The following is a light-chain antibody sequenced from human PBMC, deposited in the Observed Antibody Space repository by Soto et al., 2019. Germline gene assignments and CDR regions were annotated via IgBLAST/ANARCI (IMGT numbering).Light chain of an antibody. V-gene: IGKV1-39*01. J-gene: IGKJ2*01. CDR1: QSISSY. Sequence: DIQMTQSPSSLSASVGDRVTITCRASQSISSYLNWYQQKPGKAPNLLIYAASNLQSGVPSRFSGSGSGTDFTLTISSLQPDDSATYYCQQSFSSPRTFGQGTKLEIK. CDR2: AAS. CDR3: QQSFSSPRT.